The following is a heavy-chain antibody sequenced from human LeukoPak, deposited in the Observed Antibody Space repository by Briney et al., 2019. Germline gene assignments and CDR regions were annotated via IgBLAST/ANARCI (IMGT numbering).Heavy chain of an antibody. Sequence: PSETLSLTCTVSDYSISSGYYWAWIRQPPGKGPEWIGSIYHGGSTYYNPPLQSRVTISVDTSKNQSSLKLSSVTAADTAVYYCARDMKSYYGSGSFSNAFDSWGQGTMVTVSS. CDR1: DYSISSGYY. J-gene: IGHJ3*02. CDR2: IYHGGST. D-gene: IGHD3-10*01. V-gene: IGHV4-38-2*02. CDR3: ARDMKSYYGSGSFSNAFDS.